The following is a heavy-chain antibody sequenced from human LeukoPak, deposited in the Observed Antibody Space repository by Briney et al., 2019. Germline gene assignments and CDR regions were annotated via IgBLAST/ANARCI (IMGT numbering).Heavy chain of an antibody. V-gene: IGHV4-59*12. Sequence: SSETLCLTCTVFGGSISSYYWSWIRQPPGKGLEWIGYIYYSGSTNYNPSLKSRVTISVDTSKNQFSLKLGSVTAADTAVYYCARATYYDYSGAFDIWGQGTMVTVSS. CDR1: GGSISSYY. CDR2: IYYSGST. CDR3: ARATYYDYSGAFDI. D-gene: IGHD3-3*01. J-gene: IGHJ3*02.